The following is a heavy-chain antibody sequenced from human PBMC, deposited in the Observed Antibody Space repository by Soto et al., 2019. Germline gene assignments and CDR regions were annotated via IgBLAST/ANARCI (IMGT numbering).Heavy chain of an antibody. CDR2: IWYDGSNK. Sequence: GGSLRLSCAAFGFTFSSYGIHWVRQAPGKGLEWVAVIWYDGSNKYYADSVKGRFTISRDNSKNTAYLQMNSLKTEDTAVYYCTGYTTDFDYWGQGTLVTVSS. CDR1: GFTFSSYG. D-gene: IGHD3-9*01. J-gene: IGHJ4*02. V-gene: IGHV3-33*01. CDR3: TGYTTDFDY.